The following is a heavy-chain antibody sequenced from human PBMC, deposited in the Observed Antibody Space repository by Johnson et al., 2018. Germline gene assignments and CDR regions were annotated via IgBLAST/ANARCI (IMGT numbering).Heavy chain of an antibody. J-gene: IGHJ6*03. Sequence: VQLVQSGGGLVQPGRSLRLSCSASGFTFGVFALNWFRQAPGKGLEWVSLIRSKGHGGTTEYAASVRGRFSFSRVDSDNIAYLQMNSLNTEDTAGSYFTRIGGYDYGLPYYYDMDVWGKGTTVTVSS. CDR1: GFTFGVFA. D-gene: IGHD5-18*01. CDR2: IRSKGHGGTT. CDR3: TRIGGYDYGLPYYYDMDV. V-gene: IGHV3-49*03.